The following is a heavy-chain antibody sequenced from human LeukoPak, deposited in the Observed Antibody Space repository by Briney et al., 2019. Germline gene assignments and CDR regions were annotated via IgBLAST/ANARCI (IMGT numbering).Heavy chain of an antibody. D-gene: IGHD3-3*01. J-gene: IGHJ4*02. CDR2: INPNSGGT. V-gene: IGHV1-2*06. CDR1: GYTFTGYY. CDR3: ARESRRSVEWYIDY. Sequence: ASVKVSCKASGYTFTGYYMHWVRQAPGQGLEWMGRINPNSGGTNYAQKFQGRVTMTRDTSISTAYMELSRLRSDDTAVYYCARESRRSVEWYIDYWGQGTLVTVSS.